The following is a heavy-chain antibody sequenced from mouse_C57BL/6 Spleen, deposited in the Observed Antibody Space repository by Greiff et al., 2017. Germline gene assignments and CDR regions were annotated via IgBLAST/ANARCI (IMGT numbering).Heavy chain of an antibody. J-gene: IGHJ2*01. CDR1: GFTFSDYG. V-gene: IGHV5-17*01. Sequence: EVKLVESGGGLVKPGGSLTLSCAASGFTFSDYGMHWVRQAPEKGLEWVAYISSGSSTIYYADTVKGRFTISRDNAKNTLFLQMTSLRSEDTAMYYCARGDYLDYWGQGTTLTVSS. CDR3: ARGDYLDY. CDR2: ISSGSSTI.